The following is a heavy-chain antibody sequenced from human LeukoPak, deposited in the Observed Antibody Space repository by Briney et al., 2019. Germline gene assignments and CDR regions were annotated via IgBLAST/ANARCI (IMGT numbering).Heavy chain of an antibody. Sequence: SVKVSCKASGGTFSSYAISWVRQAPGQGLEWMGGIIPIFGTANYAQKFQGRVTITADESTSTAYMELSSLRSEDTAVYYCARDWPRGAAAGTHAGHYFDYWGQGTLVTVSS. J-gene: IGHJ4*02. CDR3: ARDWPRGAAAGTHAGHYFDY. D-gene: IGHD6-13*01. CDR1: GGTFSSYA. V-gene: IGHV1-69*13. CDR2: IIPIFGTA.